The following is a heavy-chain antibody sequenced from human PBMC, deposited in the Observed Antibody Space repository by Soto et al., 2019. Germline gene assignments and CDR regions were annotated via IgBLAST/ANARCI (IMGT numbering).Heavy chain of an antibody. CDR2: IYYSGST. J-gene: IGHJ6*02. CDR1: GGSISSGDYY. D-gene: IGHD4-17*01. CDR3: AREEDYGEYGVYYYGMDV. V-gene: IGHV4-30-4*01. Sequence: SETLSLTCTVSGGSISSGDYYWSWIRQPPGKGLEWIGYIYYSGSTYYNPSLKSRVTISVDTSKNQFSLKLSSVTAADTAVYYCAREEDYGEYGVYYYGMDVWGQGTTVTVSS.